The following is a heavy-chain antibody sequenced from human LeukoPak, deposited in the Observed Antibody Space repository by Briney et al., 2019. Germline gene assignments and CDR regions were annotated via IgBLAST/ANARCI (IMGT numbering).Heavy chain of an antibody. CDR2: IRYDGSNK. CDR3: AKDRTAAGDYEDY. Sequence: GGSLRLSCVASGFTFRSYVMHRVRQAPGKGLEWAACIRYDGSNKYYADSVKGRFTISRDNPKNTLYLQMNSLRAEDTAVYYCAKDRTAAGDYEDYWGQGTLVTVSS. V-gene: IGHV3-30*02. D-gene: IGHD6-13*01. J-gene: IGHJ4*02. CDR1: GFTFRSYV.